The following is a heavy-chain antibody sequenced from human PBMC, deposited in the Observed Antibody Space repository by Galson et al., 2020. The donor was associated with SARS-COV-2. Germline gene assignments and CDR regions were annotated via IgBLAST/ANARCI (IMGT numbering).Heavy chain of an antibody. D-gene: IGHD6-13*01. V-gene: IGHV4-39*01. CDR1: GGSIRRDNYS. CDR2: VSYRGGT. J-gene: IGHJ4*02. CDR3: ASLYTTTWYRSFDY. Sequence: SQTLSLTCTVSGGSIRRDNYSWGWVRQTPGRGLEWIGHVSYRGGTYYNPSLESRVTISVDASKTQFSLEVSSVTAADTAMYFCASLYTTTWYRSFDYWGQGSLVTVSS.